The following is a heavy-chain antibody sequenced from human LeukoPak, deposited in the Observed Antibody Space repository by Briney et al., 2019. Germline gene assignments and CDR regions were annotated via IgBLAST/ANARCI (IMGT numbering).Heavy chain of an antibody. CDR1: GFTFSSYG. D-gene: IGHD6-19*01. CDR3: ANGYSSRCDY. J-gene: IGHJ4*02. V-gene: IGHV3-30*02. CDR2: IRYDGSNK. Sequence: SGGSLRLSCAASGFTFSSYGMHWVRQAPGKGLEWVAFIRYDGSNKYYADSVKGRFTISRDNSKNTLYLQMNSLRAEDTAVYYCANGYSSRCDYWGQGTLVTVSS.